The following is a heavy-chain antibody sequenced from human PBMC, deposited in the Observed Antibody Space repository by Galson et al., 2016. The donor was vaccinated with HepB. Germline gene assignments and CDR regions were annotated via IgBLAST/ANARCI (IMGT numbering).Heavy chain of an antibody. CDR2: ITRSGGDT. V-gene: IGHV3-23*01. Sequence: SLRLSCAASGFAFNTFSMNWVRQAPGKGLEWVSSITRSGGDTYYADSVKGRFTISRDNSKNTLYLQMNSLRPEDTALYYCAKDHHDYRDSWYFDLWGCGTLVTVSS. CDR1: GFAFNTFS. J-gene: IGHJ2*01. CDR3: AKDHHDYRDSWYFDL. D-gene: IGHD4-17*01.